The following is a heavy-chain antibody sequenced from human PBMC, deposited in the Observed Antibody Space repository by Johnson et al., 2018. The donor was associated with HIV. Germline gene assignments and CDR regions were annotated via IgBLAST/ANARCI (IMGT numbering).Heavy chain of an antibody. CDR3: AKHSSSWYDYAFDI. CDR1: GFTFTYYA. D-gene: IGHD6-13*01. V-gene: IGHV3-23*04. Sequence: VQLVESGGGLVQPGGSLILSCAASGFTFTYYAMSWVRQAPGKGLEWVSGISGSGGSTYYADSVKGRFTISRDNSKNTLFLQMNSLRAEDTAVYYCAKHSSSWYDYAFDIWGQGTMVTVSS. CDR2: ISGSGGST. J-gene: IGHJ3*02.